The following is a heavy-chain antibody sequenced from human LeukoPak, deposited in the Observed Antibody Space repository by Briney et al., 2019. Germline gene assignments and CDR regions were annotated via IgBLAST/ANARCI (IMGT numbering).Heavy chain of an antibody. Sequence: PGGSLRLSCAVSGFSVSGNYMSWVRQAPGKGLEWVSVLYSGGSTYYADSVKGRCTISRDNSKNTLYLQMNSLRAEDTAVYYCARDADGYEDWGQGTLVTVSS. CDR3: ARDADGYED. CDR2: LYSGGST. J-gene: IGHJ4*02. D-gene: IGHD5-18*01. V-gene: IGHV3-53*01. CDR1: GFSVSGNY.